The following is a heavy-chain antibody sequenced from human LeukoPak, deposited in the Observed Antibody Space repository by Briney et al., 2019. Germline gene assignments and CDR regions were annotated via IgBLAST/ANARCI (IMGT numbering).Heavy chain of an antibody. Sequence: GGSLRLSRAVSGFTFSGYSMIWVRQAPGKGLEWVAFIRYDGSNKYYADSVKGRFTISRDNSKNTLYLQMNSLRAEDTAVYYCAKDPGGSYFHAFDIWGQGTMVTVSS. D-gene: IGHD1-26*01. CDR1: GFTFSGYS. V-gene: IGHV3-30*02. CDR3: AKDPGGSYFHAFDI. CDR2: IRYDGSNK. J-gene: IGHJ3*02.